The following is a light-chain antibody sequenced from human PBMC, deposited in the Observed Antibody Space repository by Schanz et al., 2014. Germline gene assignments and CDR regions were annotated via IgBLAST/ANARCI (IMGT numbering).Light chain of an antibody. CDR3: QQYNDWPPIT. CDR1: QSISSW. CDR2: KAS. V-gene: IGKV1-5*03. Sequence: DIQMTQSPSTLSASVGDRVTLTCRASQSISSWLAWYQQKPGKAPKLLIYKASSLESGVPSRFSGSGSGTEFTLTISSLQPDDFAVYYCQQYNDWPPITFGQGTRLEIK. J-gene: IGKJ5*01.